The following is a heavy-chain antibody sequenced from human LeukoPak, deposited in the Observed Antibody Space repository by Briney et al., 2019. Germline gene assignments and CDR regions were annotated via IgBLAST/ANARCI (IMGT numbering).Heavy chain of an antibody. J-gene: IGHJ3*02. CDR3: ARAGPGDAFDI. V-gene: IGHV4-59*01. CDR1: GGSISSYY. CDR2: IYNSGST. Sequence: SETLSLTCTVSGGSISSYYWSWIRQPPGKGLEWIGYIYNSGSTNYNPSLKSRVTISIDTSKNQFSLKLSSVTAADTAVYYCARAGPGDAFDIWGQGTMVTVSS. D-gene: IGHD3-10*01.